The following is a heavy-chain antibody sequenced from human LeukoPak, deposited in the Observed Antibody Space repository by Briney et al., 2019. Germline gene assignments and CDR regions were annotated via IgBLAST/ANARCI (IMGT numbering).Heavy chain of an antibody. CDR2: INHSGST. D-gene: IGHD3-3*01. CDR1: GGSFSGYY. J-gene: IGHJ5*02. CDR3: AREPHARITIFGVVNNWFDP. V-gene: IGHV4-34*01. Sequence: SETLSLTCAVYGGSFSGYYWSWIRQPPGKGLEWIGEINHSGSTNYNPSLKSRVTISVETSKNQFSLKLSSVTAADTAVYYCAREPHARITIFGVVNNWFDPWGQGTLVTVSS.